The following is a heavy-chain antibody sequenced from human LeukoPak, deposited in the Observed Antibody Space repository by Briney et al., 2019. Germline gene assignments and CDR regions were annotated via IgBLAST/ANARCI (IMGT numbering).Heavy chain of an antibody. J-gene: IGHJ6*03. V-gene: IGHV3-7*01. D-gene: IGHD1-7*01. Sequence: PGGSLRLSCAASGFTFSSYWMSWVRQAPGKGLEWVANIKQDGSEKYYVDSVKGRFTISRDNAKNSLCLQMNSLRAEDTAVYYCARDRLELLPTYYYYMDVWGKGTTVTVSS. CDR2: IKQDGSEK. CDR3: ARDRLELLPTYYYYMDV. CDR1: GFTFSSYW.